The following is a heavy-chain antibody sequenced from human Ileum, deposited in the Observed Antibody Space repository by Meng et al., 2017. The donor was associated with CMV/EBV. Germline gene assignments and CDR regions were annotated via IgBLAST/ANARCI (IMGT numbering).Heavy chain of an antibody. CDR3: ARDLIRDDTGSWFDP. CDR2: INTSGKT. Sequence: QLQLQEAGPGLGKPSETLSLTCTVSGDSISRYFWSWIRQPAGKGLEWIGRINTSGKTTYSPSLKSRVTMSLDTSKNQFSLRLTSVSAADTALYYCARDLIRDDTGSWFDPWGQGTLVTVSS. D-gene: IGHD3-16*01. CDR1: GDSISRYF. V-gene: IGHV4-4*07. J-gene: IGHJ5*02.